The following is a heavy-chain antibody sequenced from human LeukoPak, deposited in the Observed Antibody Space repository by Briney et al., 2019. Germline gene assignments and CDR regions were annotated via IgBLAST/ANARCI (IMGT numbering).Heavy chain of an antibody. CDR2: FYYSGST. D-gene: IGHD6-19*01. V-gene: IGHV4-39*01. CDR3: ARHSHSSGWYLYAFDI. J-gene: IGHJ3*02. CDR1: GGSISSISYY. Sequence: SETLSLTCTVSGGSISSISYYWGWIRQPPGNGLGWMGSFYYSGSTYYNPFLKSRVTISVDTSKNQFSLKLCSVTAADTAVYYCARHSHSSGWYLYAFDIWGQGTMVTVSS.